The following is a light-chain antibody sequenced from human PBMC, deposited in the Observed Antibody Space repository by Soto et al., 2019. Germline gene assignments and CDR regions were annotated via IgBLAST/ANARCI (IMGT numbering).Light chain of an antibody. CDR3: QQSYRTPIT. CDR2: AAS. Sequence: DIQLTQSPSPLSASVGDRVAITCLASQSISTYLNWYQQKPGNAPKVLIYAASNLQSGVPPRFSGSGSGTDFTLTISSLQPEDVATYFCQQSYRTPITFGQGTRLEIK. CDR1: QSISTY. J-gene: IGKJ5*01. V-gene: IGKV1-39*01.